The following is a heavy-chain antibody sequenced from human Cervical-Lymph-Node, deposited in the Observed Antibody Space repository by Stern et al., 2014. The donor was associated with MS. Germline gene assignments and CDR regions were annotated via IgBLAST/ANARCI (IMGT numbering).Heavy chain of an antibody. CDR3: TRGGDNDYSNY. CDR2: INPQNGGT. D-gene: IGHD4-11*01. CDR1: GYTFTGYL. Sequence: GQLVQSGAEVKKPGASVKVSCKASGYTFTGYLIHWGRQAPGQGLEWMGRINPQNGGTNYAQQFHGRVTMTGDTSISTAYMELSSLRSDDTAVYYCTRGGDNDYSNYWGQGTLVTVSS. V-gene: IGHV1-2*06. J-gene: IGHJ4*02.